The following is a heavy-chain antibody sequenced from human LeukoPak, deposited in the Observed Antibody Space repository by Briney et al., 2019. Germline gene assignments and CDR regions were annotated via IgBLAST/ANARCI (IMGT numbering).Heavy chain of an antibody. J-gene: IGHJ5*02. CDR1: GASISNHY. CDR2: IYCSGST. CDR3: ARLRDWFDP. V-gene: IGHV4-59*11. Sequence: SETLSLTCTVSGASISNHYWSWIRQPPGKGLEWIGYIYCSGSTDYNPSLKSRVTMSVDTSKNQFSLKLSSVTAADTAVYYCARLRDWFDPWGQGTLVTVSS.